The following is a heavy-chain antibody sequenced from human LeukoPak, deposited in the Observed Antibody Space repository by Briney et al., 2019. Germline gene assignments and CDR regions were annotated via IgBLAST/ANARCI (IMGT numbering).Heavy chain of an antibody. Sequence: SVKVSCKASGGTFSSYGISWVRQAPGQGLEWMGGIIPMFYTANYAQKFQGRVTITADESTSTAYMELSSLRSEDTAVYYCARGNRFYYGLDVWGHGTTVTVSS. CDR2: IIPMFYTA. CDR3: ARGNRFYYGLDV. J-gene: IGHJ6*02. CDR1: GGTFSSYG. D-gene: IGHD1-14*01. V-gene: IGHV1-69*13.